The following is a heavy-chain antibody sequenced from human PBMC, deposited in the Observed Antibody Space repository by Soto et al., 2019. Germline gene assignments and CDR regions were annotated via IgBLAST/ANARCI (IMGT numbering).Heavy chain of an antibody. CDR3: AAVGSGSYDAFDI. J-gene: IGHJ3*02. CDR1: GFTFTSSA. Sequence: SVKVSCKASGFTFTSSAMQWVRQARGQRLEWIGWIVVGSGNTNYAQKFQERVTITRDMSTSTAYMELSSLRSEDTAVYYCAAVGSGSYDAFDIWGQGTMVTVSS. D-gene: IGHD3-10*01. CDR2: IVVGSGNT. V-gene: IGHV1-58*02.